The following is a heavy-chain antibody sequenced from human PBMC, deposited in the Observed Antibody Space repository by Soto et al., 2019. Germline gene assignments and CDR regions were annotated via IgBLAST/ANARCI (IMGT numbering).Heavy chain of an antibody. V-gene: IGHV3-23*01. CDR3: ASNYEILTGYHTPDSYYYYYGMDV. CDR1: GFTFSNHA. Sequence: GGSLRLSCSASGFTFSNHAMCWVRQAPGKGLEWVSAISVSGDTTYYADSVKGRFSISRDNSKNTLYLQMNSLRAEDTAVYYCASNYEILTGYHTPDSYYYYYGMDVWGQGTTVTVSS. D-gene: IGHD3-9*01. CDR2: ISVSGDTT. J-gene: IGHJ6*02.